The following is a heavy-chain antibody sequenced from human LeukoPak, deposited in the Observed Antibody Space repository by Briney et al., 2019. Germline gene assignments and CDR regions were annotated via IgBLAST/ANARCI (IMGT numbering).Heavy chain of an antibody. CDR1: GLTFSNYW. Sequence: PGGSLRLSCAASGLTFSNYWMHWVRQAPGKGLEWISGISGSGASTYYADSVKGRFTISRDDSRNTLYLQMNSLRGDDTAVYYCAKDVGKWESLHFFDYWGQGTLVTVSS. CDR3: AKDVGKWESLHFFDY. CDR2: ISGSGAST. D-gene: IGHD1-26*01. V-gene: IGHV3-23*01. J-gene: IGHJ4*02.